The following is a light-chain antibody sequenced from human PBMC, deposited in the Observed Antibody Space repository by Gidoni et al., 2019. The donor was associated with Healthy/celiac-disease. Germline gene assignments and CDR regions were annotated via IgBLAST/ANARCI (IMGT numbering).Light chain of an antibody. J-gene: IGKJ2*01. V-gene: IGKV2-28*01. CDR3: MQALQTPPYT. CDR2: LGS. Sequence: IVMTQSPLSLPVTPGEPPSISCRSSQSLLHSNGYNYLDWYLQKPGQSPQLLIYLGSNRASGVPDRFSGSGSGTDFTLKISRVEAEDVGVYYCMQALQTPPYTFGQGTKLEIK. CDR1: QSLLHSNGYNY.